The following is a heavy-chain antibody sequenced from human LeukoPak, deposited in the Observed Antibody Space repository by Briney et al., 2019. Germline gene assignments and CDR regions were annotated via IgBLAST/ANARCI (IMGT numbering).Heavy chain of an antibody. CDR3: ASLPLTITREYYFDY. D-gene: IGHD3-10*01. CDR2: IYTSGST. Sequence: PSETLSLTCTVSGGSISSYYWSWIRQPPGKGLEWIGYIYTSGSTNYNPSLKSRVTISVDTSKNQFSLKLSSVTAADTAVYYCASLPLTITREYYFDYWGQGTLVTVSS. V-gene: IGHV4-4*09. J-gene: IGHJ4*02. CDR1: GGSISSYY.